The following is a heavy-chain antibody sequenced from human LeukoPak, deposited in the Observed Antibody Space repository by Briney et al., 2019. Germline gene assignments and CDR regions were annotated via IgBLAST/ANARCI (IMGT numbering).Heavy chain of an antibody. V-gene: IGHV3-30-3*01. D-gene: IGHD3-10*01. CDR1: GFSVRDAW. CDR2: ISYDGSNK. CDR3: ARDRDYYGSGSYTPDY. J-gene: IGHJ4*02. Sequence: GGSLRLSCAASGFSVRDAWMHWVRQAPGKGLEWVAVISYDGSNKYYADSAKGRFTISRDNSKNTLYLQVNSLRAEDTALYYWARDRDYYGSGSYTPDYCGQGTLVTVSS.